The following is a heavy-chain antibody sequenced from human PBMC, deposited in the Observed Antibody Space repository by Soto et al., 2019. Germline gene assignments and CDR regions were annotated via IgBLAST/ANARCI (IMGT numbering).Heavy chain of an antibody. CDR1: GGSISSSSYY. Sequence: QLQLQESGPGLVKPSETLSLTCTVSGGSISSSSYYWGWIRQPPGKGLEWIGSIYYSGSTYYNPSLKSRVTISVDTSKNQFSLKLSSVTAADTAVSYCARRLYYDSSGFEGGGMDVWGQGTTVTVSS. CDR3: ARRLYYDSSGFEGGGMDV. CDR2: IYYSGST. V-gene: IGHV4-39*01. J-gene: IGHJ6*02. D-gene: IGHD3-22*01.